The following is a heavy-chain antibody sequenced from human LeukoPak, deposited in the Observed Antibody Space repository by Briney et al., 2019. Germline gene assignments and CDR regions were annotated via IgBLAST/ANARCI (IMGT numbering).Heavy chain of an antibody. Sequence: PGGSLRLSCAASGFTFSSFEMNWVRQAPGRGLEWISHISHTGDIKYADSVKGRFTISRDNAKNSQYLQMTGLRAEDTAVYYCARSSGSYRPFDSWGQGTLVTVSS. CDR1: GFTFSSFE. V-gene: IGHV3-48*03. CDR3: ARSSGSYRPFDS. CDR2: ISHTGDI. J-gene: IGHJ4*02. D-gene: IGHD3-22*01.